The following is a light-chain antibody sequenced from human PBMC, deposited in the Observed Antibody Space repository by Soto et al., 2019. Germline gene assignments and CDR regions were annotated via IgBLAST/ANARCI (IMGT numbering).Light chain of an antibody. CDR3: SSYTSSSTYV. CDR2: EVS. V-gene: IGLV2-18*02. J-gene: IGLJ1*01. CDR1: SSEVGSYNR. Sequence: QSVVTQPPSLSGAPGQSVTISFTGTSSEVGSYNRVSWYQQPPGTAPKLMIYEVSNRPSGVPDRFSGSKSGNTASLTISGLQAEDEADYYCSSYTSSSTYVFGTGTKVTVL.